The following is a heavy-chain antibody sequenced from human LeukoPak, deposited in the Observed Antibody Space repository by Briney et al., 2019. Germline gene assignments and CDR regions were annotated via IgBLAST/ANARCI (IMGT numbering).Heavy chain of an antibody. J-gene: IGHJ4*02. V-gene: IGHV3-23*01. CDR3: AKDHPDYGDYSYYFDY. CDR2: ISGSGGST. Sequence: QPGGSLRLSCAASGFTFSSYAMSWVRQAPGKGLEWVSAISGSGGSTYYADSVKGRFTISRNNYKNTLYLKMNSLRAEDTGVYYCAKDHPDYGDYSYYFDYWGQGNLVTVSS. D-gene: IGHD4-17*01. CDR1: GFTFSSYA.